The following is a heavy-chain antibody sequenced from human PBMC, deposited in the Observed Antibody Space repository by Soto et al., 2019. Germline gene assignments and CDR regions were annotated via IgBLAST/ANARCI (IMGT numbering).Heavy chain of an antibody. D-gene: IGHD1-26*01. CDR2: IIPIFGTA. J-gene: IGHJ4*02. V-gene: IGHV1-69*01. CDR3: ARDGGMHSGGIDY. CDR1: GGTFSSYS. Sequence: QVQLVQSGAEVKKPGSSVKVSCKASGGTFSSYSINWVRQAPGQGLEWMGEIIPIFGTANYAQKFQGRVTSTADESTSTAYMELSSLRSEDTAVYYCARDGGMHSGGIDYWGQGTLVTVSS.